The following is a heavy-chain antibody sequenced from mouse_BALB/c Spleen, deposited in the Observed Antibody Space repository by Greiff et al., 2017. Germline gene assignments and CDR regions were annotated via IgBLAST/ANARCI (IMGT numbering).Heavy chain of an antibody. Sequence: EVQLVESGGGLVQPGGSRKLSCAASGFTFSDYGMAWVRQAPGKGPEWVAFISNLAYSIYYADTVTGRFTISRENAKNTLYLEMSSLRSEDTAMYYCAREMDYDDGWFAYWGQGTLVTVSA. CDR3: AREMDYDDGWFAY. V-gene: IGHV5-15*02. D-gene: IGHD2-4*01. J-gene: IGHJ3*01. CDR1: GFTFSDYG. CDR2: ISNLAYSI.